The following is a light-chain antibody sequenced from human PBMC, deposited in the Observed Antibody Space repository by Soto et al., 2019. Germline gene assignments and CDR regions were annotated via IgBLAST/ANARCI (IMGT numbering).Light chain of an antibody. Sequence: ETVLTQSPGILSLSPGERATLSCRASQSVSSSYLAWYQQKPGQAPRLLIFGASARPTGIPARISGSGSGTEFTLTISSLRSEDFAVYFCQQYYNWPRTFGQGTKVDIK. CDR3: QQYYNWPRT. CDR1: QSVSSSY. V-gene: IGKV3-15*01. CDR2: GAS. J-gene: IGKJ1*01.